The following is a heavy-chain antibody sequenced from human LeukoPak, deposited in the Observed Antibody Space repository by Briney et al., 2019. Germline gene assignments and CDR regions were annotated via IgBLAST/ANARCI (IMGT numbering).Heavy chain of an antibody. CDR2: MNPNSGDT. J-gene: IGHJ4*03. Sequence: ASVKVSCKASGYTFSAYDINWLRQAPGQGPEWMGWMNPNSGDTGFAHKFQGRVTMTRNTPMNTAYMELSSLRFEDTAVYYCAREGFYCSGTSCYFDFWGQGTLVTVSS. CDR3: AREGFYCSGTSCYFDF. D-gene: IGHD2-2*01. V-gene: IGHV1-8*02. CDR1: GYTFSAYD.